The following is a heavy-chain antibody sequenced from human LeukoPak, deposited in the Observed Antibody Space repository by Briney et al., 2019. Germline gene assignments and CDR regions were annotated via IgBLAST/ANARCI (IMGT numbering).Heavy chain of an antibody. CDR1: GYTFTSYG. CDR3: AREVTMVRGAITKFYYYGMDV. CDR2: ISGYNGHT. J-gene: IGHJ6*02. V-gene: IGHV1-18*01. Sequence: ASVKVSCKASGYTFTSYGISWVRQAPGQGLEWMGWISGYNGHTNYAQKLQGRVTMTADTSTSTLYMELRSLRSDDTAVYYCAREVTMVRGAITKFYYYGMDVWGQGTTVTVSS. D-gene: IGHD3-10*01.